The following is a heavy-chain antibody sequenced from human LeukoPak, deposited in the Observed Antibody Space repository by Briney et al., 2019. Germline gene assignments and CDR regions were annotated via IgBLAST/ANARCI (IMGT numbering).Heavy chain of an antibody. D-gene: IGHD3-10*01. V-gene: IGHV5-51*01. CDR2: IYPGDSDT. J-gene: IGHJ3*02. Sequence: GESLKISCKGSGYSFTSYWIGWVRQMPGKGLEWMGIIYPGDSDTRYSPSFQGQVTISADRSITTAYLQRSSLKASDTAMYYCARRWLVRGVNDAFDIWGQGTMVTVSS. CDR1: GYSFTSYW. CDR3: ARRWLVRGVNDAFDI.